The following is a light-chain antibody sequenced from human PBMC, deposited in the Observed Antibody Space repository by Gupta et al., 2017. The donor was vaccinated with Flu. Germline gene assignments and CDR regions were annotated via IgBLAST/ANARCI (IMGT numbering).Light chain of an antibody. Sequence: SALTQPRSVPGSPGQSVTISCTGTSSDVGGYNYVSWYQQHPGKAPKLMIYDVSKRPSGVPDRFSGSKSGNTASLTISGLQAEDEADYYCCSYAGSFYVFGTGTKVTVL. V-gene: IGLV2-11*01. CDR1: SSDVGGYNY. CDR3: CSYAGSFYV. CDR2: DVS. J-gene: IGLJ1*01.